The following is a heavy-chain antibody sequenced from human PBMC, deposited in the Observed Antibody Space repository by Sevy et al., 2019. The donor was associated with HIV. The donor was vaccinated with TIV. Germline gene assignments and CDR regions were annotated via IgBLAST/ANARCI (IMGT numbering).Heavy chain of an antibody. D-gene: IGHD6-13*01. CDR2: INSDGSST. V-gene: IGHV3-74*01. J-gene: IGHJ6*02. Sequence: EGSLRLSCAASGFTFSSYWMHWVRQAPGKGLVWVSRINSDGSSTSYADSVKGRFTISRDNAKNTLSLQMNSLRAEDTAVYYCARVAAAGLYYYYYYGMDVWGQGTTVTVSS. CDR1: GFTFSSYW. CDR3: ARVAAAGLYYYYYYGMDV.